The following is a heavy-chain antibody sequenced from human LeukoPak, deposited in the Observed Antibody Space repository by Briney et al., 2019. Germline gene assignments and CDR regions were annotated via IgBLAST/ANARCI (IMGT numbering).Heavy chain of an antibody. CDR3: AKWRDSSGWYYFDY. Sequence: GGSLRLSCAASGFTFSSYAMSWVRQAPGKGLEWVSAISGSGGSTYYADSVKGRFTISRDNSKNTLYPQMNSLRAEDTAVYYCAKWRDSSGWYYFDYWGQGTLVTVSS. J-gene: IGHJ4*02. CDR2: ISGSGGST. D-gene: IGHD6-19*01. V-gene: IGHV3-23*01. CDR1: GFTFSSYA.